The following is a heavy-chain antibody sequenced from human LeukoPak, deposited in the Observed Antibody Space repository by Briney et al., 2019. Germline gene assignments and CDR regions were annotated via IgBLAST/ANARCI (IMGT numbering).Heavy chain of an antibody. Sequence: SAKVSCKASGGTFSSYVISWVRQAPGPGLEWMGGIIPIFGTANYAQKLQGSVTITADESTSTAYMELSSLRSEDTAVYYCARGRSGYSYGYFGYLFDYWGQGTLVTVSS. J-gene: IGHJ4*02. V-gene: IGHV1-69*13. D-gene: IGHD5-18*01. CDR1: GGTFSSYV. CDR3: ARGRSGYSYGYFGYLFDY. CDR2: IIPIFGTA.